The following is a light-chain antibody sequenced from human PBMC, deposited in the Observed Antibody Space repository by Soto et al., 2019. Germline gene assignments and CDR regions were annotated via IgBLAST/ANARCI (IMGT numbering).Light chain of an antibody. J-gene: IGKJ3*01. CDR1: QSVSSSY. V-gene: IGKV3-20*01. CDR2: GTS. CDR3: QQYGSTET. Sequence: EIVLTQSPGTLSLSPGERATLSCRASQSVSSSYLAWYQQKPGQAPRLLIYGTSIRATGIPDRLSGSGSGTDFTLTISRLEPEDFAVYYCQQYGSTETFGPGTKVDIK.